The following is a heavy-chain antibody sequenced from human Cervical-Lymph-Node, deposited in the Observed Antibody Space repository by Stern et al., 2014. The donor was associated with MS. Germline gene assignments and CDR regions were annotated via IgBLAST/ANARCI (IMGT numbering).Heavy chain of an antibody. V-gene: IGHV3-30*01. CDR1: GFTFSYHA. CDR2: LSYDGSDK. J-gene: IGHJ4*02. D-gene: IGHD5-12*01. CDR3: ARGGAVATSDYYFDY. Sequence: VQLVESGGGVVQPGRSLRLSCAAAGFTFSYHAMHWVRQAPGKGLEWVAVLSYDGSDKNDADSVKGRFTISRDNSRNTLYLQMNSLRVDDTAVYYCARGGAVATSDYYFDYWGQGILVTVSS.